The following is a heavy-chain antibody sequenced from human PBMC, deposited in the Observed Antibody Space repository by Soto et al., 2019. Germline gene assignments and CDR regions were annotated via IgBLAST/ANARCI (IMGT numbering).Heavy chain of an antibody. CDR2: ISYDGSSK. V-gene: IGHV3-30-3*01. CDR3: ARVFITMIVLYWFDP. J-gene: IGHJ5*02. Sequence: GGSLRLSCAASGFTLSSHAMHWVRQAPGKGLEWVALISYDGSSKYYADSVRGRFTISRDNSKNTLYLQMNSLRVEDTAIYYCARVFITMIVLYWFDPWGERTLVTVSS. CDR1: GFTLSSHA. D-gene: IGHD3-22*01.